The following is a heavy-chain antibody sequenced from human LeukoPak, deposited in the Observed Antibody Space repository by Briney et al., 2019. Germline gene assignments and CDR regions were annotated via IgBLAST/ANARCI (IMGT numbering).Heavy chain of an antibody. V-gene: IGHV1-2*02. CDR3: ARDHRRGSTGYDLPAD. D-gene: IGHD5-12*01. Sequence: ASVKVSCKASGYTFVDYYLYWVRQAPGQGLEWMGWLNPRSGATNYAQKFQARVTMTRDTSINTAYMELSRLRSDDTAVYYCARDHRRGSTGYDLPADWGQGTLVTVSS. J-gene: IGHJ4*02. CDR1: GYTFVDYY. CDR2: LNPRSGAT.